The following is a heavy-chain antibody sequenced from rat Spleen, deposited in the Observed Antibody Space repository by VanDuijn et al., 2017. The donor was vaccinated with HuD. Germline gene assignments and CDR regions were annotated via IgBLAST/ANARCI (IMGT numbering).Heavy chain of an antibody. CDR2: ISYDGSST. CDR3: ALTTEGI. V-gene: IGHV5-7*01. J-gene: IGHJ2*01. D-gene: IGHD1-11*01. CDR1: GFTFSDYY. Sequence: EVQLVESGGGLVQPGRSLKLSCAASGFTFSDYYMAWVRQAPKKGLEWVATISYDGSSTYYRDSVKGRFTISRDNAKSTLYLQMDSLRSEDTATYYCALTTEGIWGQGVMVTVSS.